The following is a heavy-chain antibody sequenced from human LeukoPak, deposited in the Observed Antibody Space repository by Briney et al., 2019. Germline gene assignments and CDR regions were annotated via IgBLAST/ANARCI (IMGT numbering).Heavy chain of an antibody. CDR3: ARVNFPNYYDSSGYYYYFDY. CDR1: GGSISSGGYS. CDR2: IYHRGST. J-gene: IGHJ4*02. Sequence: SETLSLTCAVSGGSISSGGYSWSWIRQPPGKGLEWIGYIYHRGSTYYNPSLKSRVTISVDTSKNQYSLKLSSVTAADTAVYYCARVNFPNYYDSSGYYYYFDYWGQGTLVTVSS. D-gene: IGHD3-22*01. V-gene: IGHV4-30-2*05.